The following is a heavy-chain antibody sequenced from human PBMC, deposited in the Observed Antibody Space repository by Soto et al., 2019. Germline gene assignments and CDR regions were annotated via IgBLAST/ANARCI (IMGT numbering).Heavy chain of an antibody. J-gene: IGHJ4*02. V-gene: IGHV6-1*01. CDR2: TYYRSKWYN. Sequence: SQTLSLTCAISGDSVSSNSAAWNWIRQSPSRGLEWLGRTYYRSKWYNDYAVSVKSRITINPDTSKNQFSLQLNSVTPEDTAVYYCARASGYCSGGSCGRSYFDYWGQGTLVTVSS. CDR1: GDSVSSNSAA. CDR3: ARASGYCSGGSCGRSYFDY. D-gene: IGHD2-15*01.